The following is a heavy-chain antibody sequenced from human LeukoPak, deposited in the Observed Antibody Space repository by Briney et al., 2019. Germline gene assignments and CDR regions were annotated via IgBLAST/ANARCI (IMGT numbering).Heavy chain of an antibody. D-gene: IGHD2-2*01. J-gene: IGHJ5*02. Sequence: GESLRISCKGSGYSFTSYWIGWVRQMPGKGLEWMGIIYPGDSDTRYSPSFQGQVTISADKSISTAYLQWSSLKASDTAMYYCARHCSSTSCCDCWFDPWGQGTLVTVSS. CDR3: ARHCSSTSCCDCWFDP. CDR2: IYPGDSDT. V-gene: IGHV5-51*01. CDR1: GYSFTSYW.